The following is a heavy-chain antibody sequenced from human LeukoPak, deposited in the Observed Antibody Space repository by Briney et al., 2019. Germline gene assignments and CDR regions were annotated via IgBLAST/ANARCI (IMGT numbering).Heavy chain of an antibody. V-gene: IGHV4-34*01. D-gene: IGHD6-19*01. CDR2: INHSGST. Sequence: NPSETLSLTCAVYGGSFSGYYWSWIRQPPGKGLEWIGEINHSGSTNYNPSLKSRVTISVDTSKNQFSLKLSSVAAADTAVYYCARVGTAVAGYWGQGTLVTVSS. CDR3: ARVGTAVAGY. CDR1: GGSFSGYY. J-gene: IGHJ4*02.